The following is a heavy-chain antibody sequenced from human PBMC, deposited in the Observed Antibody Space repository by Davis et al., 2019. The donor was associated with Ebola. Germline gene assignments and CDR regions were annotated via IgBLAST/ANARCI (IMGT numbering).Heavy chain of an antibody. D-gene: IGHD3-3*01. CDR3: AKDRPSEVIIPIDDYYYYGMDV. CDR2: INPSGGRT. Sequence: ASVKVSCKASGYTFTSYYMHWARQAPGPGLEWMGIINPSGGRTSYAQKFQGRVTMTRDTSTSTVYIELSSLRSEDTAVYYCAKDRPSEVIIPIDDYYYYGMDVWGKGTTVTVSS. CDR1: GYTFTSYY. V-gene: IGHV1-46*01. J-gene: IGHJ6*04.